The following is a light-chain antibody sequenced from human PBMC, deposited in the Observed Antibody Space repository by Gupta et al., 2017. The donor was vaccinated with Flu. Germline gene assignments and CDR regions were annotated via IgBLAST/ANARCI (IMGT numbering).Light chain of an antibody. V-gene: IGKV1-16*02. J-gene: IGKJ1*01. CDR3: QQYSSYPPT. Sequence: GDIVTITCRASHDISNYLAWFQLKPGIAPKSLIYAASSLQTGVPSKFSGSGSGTDFTLTIDSLQPEDYATYYCQQYSSYPPTFGQGTKVEIK. CDR1: HDISNY. CDR2: AAS.